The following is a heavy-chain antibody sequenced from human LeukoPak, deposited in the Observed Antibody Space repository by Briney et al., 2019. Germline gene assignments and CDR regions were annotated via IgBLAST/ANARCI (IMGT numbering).Heavy chain of an antibody. CDR3: ARSHSYGYTDWFFDL. D-gene: IGHD5-18*01. V-gene: IGHV5-51*01. CDR1: GYSFITYW. Sequence: GESLKISCKGSGYSFITYWIGWVRQLPGKGLEWMGIVYPGDSDTGYSPSFQGQVTISADKSISAAYLQWSSLKASDTAMYYCARSHSYGYTDWFFDLWGRGTLVTVSS. CDR2: VYPGDSDT. J-gene: IGHJ2*01.